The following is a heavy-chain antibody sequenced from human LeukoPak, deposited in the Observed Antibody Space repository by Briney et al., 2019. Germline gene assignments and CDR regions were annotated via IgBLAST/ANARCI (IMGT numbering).Heavy chain of an antibody. Sequence: SETLSLTCTVSGGSISSSSYYWGWIRQPPGKGLEWIGNIYYSGSTYYNPSLKSRVTISVDTSKNQFSLKLSSVTAADTAVYYCARFRIAAADYWGQGTLVTVSS. CDR2: IYYSGST. D-gene: IGHD6-13*01. J-gene: IGHJ4*02. V-gene: IGHV4-39*01. CDR1: GGSISSSSYY. CDR3: ARFRIAAADY.